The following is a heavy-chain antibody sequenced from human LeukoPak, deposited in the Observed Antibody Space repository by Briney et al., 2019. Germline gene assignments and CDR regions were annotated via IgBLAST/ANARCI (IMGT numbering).Heavy chain of an antibody. CDR2: ISGSGGST. CDR1: GFTFSSYA. CDR3: AKDGCSSTSCYYDYYYGMDV. Sequence: AGGSLRLSCAASGFTFSSYAMSWVRQAPGKGLEWVSAISGSGGSTYYADSVKGRFTISRDNSKNTLYLQMNSLRAEDTAVYYCAKDGCSSTSCYYDYYYGMDVWGQGTTVTVSS. D-gene: IGHD2-2*01. J-gene: IGHJ6*02. V-gene: IGHV3-23*01.